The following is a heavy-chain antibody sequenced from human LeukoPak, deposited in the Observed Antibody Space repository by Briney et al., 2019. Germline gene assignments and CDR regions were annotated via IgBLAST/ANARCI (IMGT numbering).Heavy chain of an antibody. CDR2: ISSSSSYI. D-gene: IGHD3-10*01. Sequence: PGGSLRLSCAASGFTFSSYNMNWVRQAPGKGLEWVSSISSSSSYIYYADSVKGRFTISRDNAKNSLYLQMNSLRAEDTAVYYCASSGAPTGYFDYWGQGTLVTVSS. V-gene: IGHV3-21*01. CDR1: GFTFSSYN. J-gene: IGHJ4*02. CDR3: ASSGAPTGYFDY.